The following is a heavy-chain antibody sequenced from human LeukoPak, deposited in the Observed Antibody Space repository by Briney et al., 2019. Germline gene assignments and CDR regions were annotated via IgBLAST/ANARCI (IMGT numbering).Heavy chain of an antibody. Sequence: GGSLRLSCAASGFTFSSYSMNWVRQAPGKGLEWVSSISSSSIYIYYADSVKGRFTISRDNAKNSLYLNMNRLRAEDTAVYYCARDPVGGYFDYWGQGTLVTVSS. CDR2: ISSSSIYI. J-gene: IGHJ4*02. CDR1: GFTFSSYS. V-gene: IGHV3-21*01. CDR3: ARDPVGGYFDY. D-gene: IGHD3-16*01.